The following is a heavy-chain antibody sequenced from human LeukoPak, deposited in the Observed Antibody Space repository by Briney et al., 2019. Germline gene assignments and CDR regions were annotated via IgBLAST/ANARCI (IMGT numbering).Heavy chain of an antibody. CDR2: ISSSGSTI. V-gene: IGHV3-11*01. CDR1: GFTFSDYY. CDR3: ARDLVGQNWFDP. D-gene: IGHD6-6*01. J-gene: IGHJ5*02. Sequence: SGGSLRLSCAASGFTFSDYYMSWIRQAPGKGLEWVSYISSSGSTIYYADSVNGRFTISRDNAKNSLYLQVNSLRAEDTAVYYCARDLVGQNWFDPWGQGTLVTVSS.